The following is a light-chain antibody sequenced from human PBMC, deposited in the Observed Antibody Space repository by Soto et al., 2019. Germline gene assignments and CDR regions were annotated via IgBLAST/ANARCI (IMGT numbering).Light chain of an antibody. Sequence: IQMTQSPSSLSASVVDRVTITCRASQSISSYLNWYQQKPGKAPKLLIYKASTLESGVPSRFSGGGIGTEFSLSISSLQPDDFATYYCQQYSTYPYIFGQGTKVDIK. J-gene: IGKJ2*01. CDR3: QQYSTYPYI. V-gene: IGKV1-5*03. CDR1: QSISSY. CDR2: KAS.